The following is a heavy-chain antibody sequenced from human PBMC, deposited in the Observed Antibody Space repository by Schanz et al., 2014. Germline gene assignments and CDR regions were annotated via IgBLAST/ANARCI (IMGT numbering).Heavy chain of an antibody. CDR1: GGTFSKYN. CDR2: IMPLRGIG. V-gene: IGHV1-69*02. Sequence: QVQLMQSGAEVKKPGSPVKVSCKSSGGTFSKYNIMWVRQVPGQGLEWLGRIMPLRGIGNNAWKFQDRLTITADKSMNITYMELSSLGTEDTAVYYCTRLRRADPNGFDVWGQGTTXTVSS. J-gene: IGHJ6*02. D-gene: IGHD6-19*01. CDR3: TRLRRADPNGFDV.